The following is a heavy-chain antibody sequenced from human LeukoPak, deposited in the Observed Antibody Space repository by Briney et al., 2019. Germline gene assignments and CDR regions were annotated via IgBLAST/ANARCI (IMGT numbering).Heavy chain of an antibody. CDR2: ISSSSSYI. J-gene: IGHJ4*02. V-gene: IGHV3-21*01. CDR3: GSATYSGYPFDY. CDR1: GFTFSSYS. Sequence: PGGSLRLSCAASGFTFSSYSMNWVRQAPGKGLEWVSSISSSSSYIYYADSVKGRFTISRDNAKNSLYLQMNSLRAEDTAVYYCGSATYSGYPFDYWGQGTLVTVSS. D-gene: IGHD5-12*01.